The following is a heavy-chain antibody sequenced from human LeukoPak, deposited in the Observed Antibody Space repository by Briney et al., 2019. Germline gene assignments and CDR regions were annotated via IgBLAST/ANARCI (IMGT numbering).Heavy chain of an antibody. CDR3: AKDGYSSGVDY. CDR2: ISGSGGST. J-gene: IGHJ4*02. D-gene: IGHD6-19*01. CDR1: GFTFSSYA. Sequence: GGSLSLSRAASGFTFSSYAMSWVRQAPGKGLEWVSAISGSGGSTYYADSVKGRFTISRDNSKNTLYLQMNSLRAEDTAVYYCAKDGYSSGVDYWGQGTLVTVSS. V-gene: IGHV3-23*01.